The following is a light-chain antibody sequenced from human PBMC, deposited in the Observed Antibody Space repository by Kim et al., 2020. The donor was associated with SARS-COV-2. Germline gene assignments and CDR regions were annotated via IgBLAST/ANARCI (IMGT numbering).Light chain of an antibody. J-gene: IGKJ1*01. Sequence: SVAQGEVATPSCCASRSVNSDYLACFQPSPCQAPILLILGASRRATGILVRFSGSRSGIDFTLTITRLEPEDFAVYYCHQYGSWTFGQGTKVDIK. CDR2: GAS. V-gene: IGKV3-20*01. CDR3: HQYGSWT. CDR1: RSVNSDY.